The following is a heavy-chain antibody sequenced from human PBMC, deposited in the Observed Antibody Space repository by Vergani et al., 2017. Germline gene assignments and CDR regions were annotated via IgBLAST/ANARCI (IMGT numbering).Heavy chain of an antibody. CDR3: AKLYYDFWSGYYTKSSTYYFDY. CDR1: GFTFSSYA. D-gene: IGHD3-3*01. CDR2: ISGSGVST. V-gene: IGHV3-23*01. J-gene: IGHJ4*02. Sequence: EVQLLESGGGLVQPGGSLRLSCAASGFTFSSYAMSWVRQAPGKGLEWVSAISGSGVSTYYADSVKGRFTISRDNSKNTLYLQMNSLRAEDTAVYYCAKLYYDFWSGYYTKSSTYYFDYWGQGTLVTVSS.